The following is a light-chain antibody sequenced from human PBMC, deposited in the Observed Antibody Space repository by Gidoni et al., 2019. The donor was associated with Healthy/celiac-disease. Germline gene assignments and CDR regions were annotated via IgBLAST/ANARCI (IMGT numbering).Light chain of an antibody. J-gene: IGKJ4*01. CDR1: QNVSSSY. CDR3: QQYGSSPRIT. Sequence: EIGLTQSPGTLSLAPGERAPLSCRASQNVSSSYLAWYQQKPGQAPRLLIYVASSRATGIPDRFSGSGSGTDFTLTISRLEPEDFAVYYCQQYGSSPRITFGGGTKVEI. V-gene: IGKV3-20*01. CDR2: VAS.